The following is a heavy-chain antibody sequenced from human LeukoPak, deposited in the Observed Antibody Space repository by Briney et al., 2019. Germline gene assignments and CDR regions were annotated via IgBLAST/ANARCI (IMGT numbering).Heavy chain of an antibody. CDR1: GGSISGYY. Sequence: SETLSLTCTVSGGSISGYYWSWIRQPPGKGPEWIGYIYYSGSKNYNPSLTSRLTISVDTSKNQFSLKINSVPAADTAVYYCARLASSGWSHCDYWGQGTLVTVSS. CDR2: IYYSGSK. D-gene: IGHD6-19*01. CDR3: ARLASSGWSHCDY. V-gene: IGHV4-59*08. J-gene: IGHJ4*02.